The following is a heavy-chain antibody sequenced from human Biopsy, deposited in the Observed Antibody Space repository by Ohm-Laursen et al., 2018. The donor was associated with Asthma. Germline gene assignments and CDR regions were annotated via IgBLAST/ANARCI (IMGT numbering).Heavy chain of an antibody. Sequence: RSLRLSCTASGFAVSRDHMFWVRQAPGKGLEWVAVISYDGSSIYYADSVKGRFTISRDNSKNTLSLQMNSLTAEDTAVYYCAREGVAGTHIEDWGQGTLVTVSS. CDR3: AREGVAGTHIED. D-gene: IGHD6-19*01. J-gene: IGHJ4*02. V-gene: IGHV3-30-3*01. CDR1: GFAVSRDH. CDR2: ISYDGSSI.